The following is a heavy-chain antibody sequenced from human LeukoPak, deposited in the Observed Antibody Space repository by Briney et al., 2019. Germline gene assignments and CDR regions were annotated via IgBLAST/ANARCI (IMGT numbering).Heavy chain of an antibody. CDR3: ARDTPQHLKRYDY. CDR2: IGTHNGNT. J-gene: IGHJ4*02. CDR1: GYNFDKFG. D-gene: IGHD6-13*01. V-gene: IGHV1-18*01. Sequence: ASVKVSCKASGYNFDKFGIGWVRQAPGQGLEWMGWIGTHNGNTKYAQQYQGRVTMTTDTSTSTVYMELRSLRSDDTAVYFCARDTPQHLKRYDYWGQGTQVTVSS.